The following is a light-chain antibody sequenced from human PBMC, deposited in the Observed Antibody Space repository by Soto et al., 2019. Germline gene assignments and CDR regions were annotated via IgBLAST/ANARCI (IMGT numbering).Light chain of an antibody. CDR2: LGS. J-gene: IGKJ2*01. Sequence: DIVMTQSPLSLPVTPGEPASISCRSNQSLLDSNGYNFLDWYLQKPGQSPQLLIYLGSNRASGVPDRFSGSGSGTEFKLKISRVEAEDVGVYSCMQALQVLPGYTFGQGTKLEIK. V-gene: IGKV2-28*01. CDR3: MQALQVLPGYT. CDR1: QSLLDSNGYNF.